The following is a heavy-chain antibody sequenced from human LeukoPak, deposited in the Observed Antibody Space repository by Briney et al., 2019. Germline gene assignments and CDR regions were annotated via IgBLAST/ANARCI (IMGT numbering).Heavy chain of an antibody. CDR1: GYTFTGYY. CDR3: ARARSMVRDPRLKHVKSYYYYGMDV. CDR2: INPNSGGT. J-gene: IGHJ6*02. Sequence: GASVTVSCKASGYTFTGYYMHWVRQAPGQGLEWMGWINPNSGGTNYAQKFQGRVTITRDTSISTAYMERSRLRSDDTAVYYCARARSMVRDPRLKHVKSYYYYGMDVWGQGTTVTVSS. V-gene: IGHV1-2*02. D-gene: IGHD3-10*01.